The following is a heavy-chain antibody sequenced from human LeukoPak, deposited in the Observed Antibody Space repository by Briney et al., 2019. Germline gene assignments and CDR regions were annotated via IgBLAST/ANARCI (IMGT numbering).Heavy chain of an antibody. CDR3: ASQQLGIDYFDY. CDR2: MNSDGSST. CDR1: GFTFSSYW. V-gene: IGHV3-74*01. Sequence: GGSLRLSCAASGFTFSSYWMHWVRQAPGKGLGWVSRMNSDGSSTSYADSVKGRFTISRDNAKNTLYLQMNSLRAEDTAVYYCASQQLGIDYFDYWGQGTLVTVSS. J-gene: IGHJ4*02. D-gene: IGHD7-27*01.